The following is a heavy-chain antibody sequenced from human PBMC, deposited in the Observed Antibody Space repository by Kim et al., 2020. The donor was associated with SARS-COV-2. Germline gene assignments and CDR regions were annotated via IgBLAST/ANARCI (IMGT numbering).Heavy chain of an antibody. D-gene: IGHD2-8*01. CDR2: ISSSSSYI. CDR3: ASSSFEVYARKTDY. V-gene: IGHV3-21*01. CDR1: GFTFSSYS. Sequence: GGSLRLSCAASGFTFSSYSMNWVRQAPGKGLEWVSSISSSSSYIYYADSVKGRFTISRDNAKNSLYLQMNSLRAEDTAVYYCASSSFEVYARKTDYWGQGTLVTVSS. J-gene: IGHJ4*02.